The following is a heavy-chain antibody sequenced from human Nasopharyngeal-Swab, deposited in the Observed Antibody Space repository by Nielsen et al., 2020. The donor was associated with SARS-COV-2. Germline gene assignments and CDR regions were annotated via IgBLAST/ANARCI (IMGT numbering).Heavy chain of an antibody. Sequence: SETLSLTCAVYGGSFSGYYWSWIRRPPGKGLEWIGEINHSGSTNYNPSLKSRVTISVDTSKIQFSLKLSSVTAADTAVYYCARAYGDYHYWGQGTLVTVSS. CDR3: ARAYGDYHY. CDR2: INHSGST. CDR1: GGSFSGYY. D-gene: IGHD4-17*01. V-gene: IGHV4-34*01. J-gene: IGHJ4*02.